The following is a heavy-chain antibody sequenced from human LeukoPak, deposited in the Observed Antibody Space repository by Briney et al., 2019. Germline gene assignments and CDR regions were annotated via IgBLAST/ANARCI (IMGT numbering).Heavy chain of an antibody. CDR1: GYSISSGYY. D-gene: IGHD6-13*01. J-gene: IGHJ4*02. CDR3: ARHVGAAAGY. Sequence: PSETLSLTCTVSGYSISSGYYRSWIRQPPGKGLEWIGEINHSGSTNYNPSLKSRVTISVDTSKNQFSLKLSSVTAADTAVYYCARHVGAAAGYWGQGTLVTVSS. CDR2: INHSGST. V-gene: IGHV4-38-2*02.